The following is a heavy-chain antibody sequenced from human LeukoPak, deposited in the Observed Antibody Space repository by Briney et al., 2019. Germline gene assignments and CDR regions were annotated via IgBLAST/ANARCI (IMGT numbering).Heavy chain of an antibody. CDR3: ARGDSSGYYSLDY. D-gene: IGHD3-22*01. CDR2: IIPIFGTA. V-gene: IGHV1-69*05. Sequence: ASVKVSCKASGGTFSSYAISWVRQAPGQGLEWMGGIIPIFGTANYAQKFQGRVTITTDESTSTAYMELSSLRSEDTAVYYCARGDSSGYYSLDYWGQGTLVTVSS. CDR1: GGTFSSYA. J-gene: IGHJ4*02.